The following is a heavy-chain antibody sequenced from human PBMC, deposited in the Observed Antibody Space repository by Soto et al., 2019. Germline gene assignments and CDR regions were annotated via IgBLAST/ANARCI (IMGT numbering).Heavy chain of an antibody. D-gene: IGHD6-13*01. CDR3: ARSQYSSSWYLFAY. CDR1: GFTFSSYG. V-gene: IGHV3-33*01. CDR2: IYYDGSNK. J-gene: IGHJ4*02. Sequence: PGGSLRLSCAASGFTFSSYGMHWVRQAPGKGLEWVAVIYYDGSNKYYADSVKGRFTISRDNSKNTLYLQMNSLRAEDTAVFYCARSQYSSSWYLFAYWRQGTLVTVTP.